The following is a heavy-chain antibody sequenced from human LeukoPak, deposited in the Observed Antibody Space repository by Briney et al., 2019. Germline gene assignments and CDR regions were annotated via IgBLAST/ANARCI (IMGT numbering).Heavy chain of an antibody. J-gene: IGHJ4*02. Sequence: GGSLRLSCAASGFTFKSYSMNWVRQAPGKGLEWVAFITSTSGDMFYADSVKGRFTISRDNAKNSLYLQMDSLRAEDTAVYYCAKDPPILRWSFDYWGQGTLVTVSS. CDR2: ITSTSGDM. CDR1: GFTFKSYS. V-gene: IGHV3-21*04. CDR3: AKDPPILRWSFDY. D-gene: IGHD4-23*01.